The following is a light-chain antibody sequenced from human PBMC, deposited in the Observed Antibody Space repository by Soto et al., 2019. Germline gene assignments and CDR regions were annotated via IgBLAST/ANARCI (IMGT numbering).Light chain of an antibody. CDR2: EVR. Sequence: QSALTQPASVSGSPGQSITISCTGTSSDVGGYNYVSWYQQHPGKVPKLIIYEVRNRPSGVSPRFSGSKSGNMASLTISGLLAEDEADYYCMSRTSTVTFVFGTGTKVTV. V-gene: IGLV2-14*01. CDR1: SSDVGGYNY. J-gene: IGLJ1*01. CDR3: MSRTSTVTFV.